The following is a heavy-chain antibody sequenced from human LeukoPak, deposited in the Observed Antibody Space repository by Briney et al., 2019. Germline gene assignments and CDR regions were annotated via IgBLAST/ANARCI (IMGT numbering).Heavy chain of an antibody. J-gene: IGHJ6*01. CDR1: GYTFTSYG. CDR2: ISAYGGNT. D-gene: IGHD4-17*01. V-gene: IGHV1-18*01. Sequence: ASVKVSCKASGYTFTSYGISWVRQAPGQGLEWMAWISAYGGNTNYAQKLQGRVTITTDTSKSTAYMELKSLRSDGTAVYYFAIGQGDYVFFDYYVMDVWGQRTTVTVSS. CDR3: AIGQGDYVFFDYYVMDV.